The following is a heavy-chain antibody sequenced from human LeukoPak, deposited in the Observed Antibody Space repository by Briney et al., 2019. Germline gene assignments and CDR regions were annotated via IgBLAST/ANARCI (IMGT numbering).Heavy chain of an antibody. CDR2: IIPILGIA. Sequence: RASVKVSCKASGGTFSSYAISWVRQAPGQGLEWMGRIIPILGIANYAQKFQGRVTITADKSTSTAYMELSSLRSEDTAVYYCARDSSSWSPYFDYWGQGTLVTASS. J-gene: IGHJ4*02. V-gene: IGHV1-69*04. CDR3: ARDSSSWSPYFDY. CDR1: GGTFSSYA. D-gene: IGHD6-13*01.